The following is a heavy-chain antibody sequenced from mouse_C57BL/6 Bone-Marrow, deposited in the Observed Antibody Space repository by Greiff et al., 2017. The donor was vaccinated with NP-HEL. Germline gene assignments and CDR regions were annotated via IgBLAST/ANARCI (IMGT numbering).Heavy chain of an antibody. D-gene: IGHD1-1*01. J-gene: IGHJ4*01. V-gene: IGHV14-4*01. CDR1: GFNITDDY. CDR2: IDPENGDT. CDR3: TTGGSSPYAMDY. Sequence: DVKLQESGAELVRPGASVKLSCPVSGFNITDDYMHWVKQRPEQGLEWIGWIDPENGDTEYVSKFPGTATISAATSSNTAYLQLSSLTTEDTAVYYCTTGGSSPYAMDYWGQGTSVTVSS.